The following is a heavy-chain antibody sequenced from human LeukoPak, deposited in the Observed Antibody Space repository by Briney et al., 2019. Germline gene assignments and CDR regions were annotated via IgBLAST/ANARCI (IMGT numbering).Heavy chain of an antibody. CDR2: IYYSGST. Sequence: SETLSLTCTVSGGSISSSSYYWGWIRQPPGKGLEWIGSIYYSGSTYYNPSLKSRVTISVDTSKNQFSLKLSSVTAADTAVYYCAGLPYLTGTYYFDYWGQGTLVTVSS. J-gene: IGHJ4*02. CDR1: GGSISSSSYY. V-gene: IGHV4-39*01. CDR3: AGLPYLTGTYYFDY. D-gene: IGHD3-10*01.